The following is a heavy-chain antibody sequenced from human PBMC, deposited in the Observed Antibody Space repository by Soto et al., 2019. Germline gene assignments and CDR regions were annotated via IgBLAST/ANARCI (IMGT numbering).Heavy chain of an antibody. CDR3: ARHSRIATPLDS. J-gene: IGHJ4*02. CDR2: IDPNDSHT. Sequence: GESLKISCEGSGYRFTNDLITWVRQLPGKGLEWMGRIDPNDSHTIYSPSFQGHVTISADNSITSVYLQWSSLKASDTAMYYCARHSRIATPLDSWGQGTLVTVSS. V-gene: IGHV5-10-1*01. D-gene: IGHD6-6*01. CDR1: GYRFTNDL.